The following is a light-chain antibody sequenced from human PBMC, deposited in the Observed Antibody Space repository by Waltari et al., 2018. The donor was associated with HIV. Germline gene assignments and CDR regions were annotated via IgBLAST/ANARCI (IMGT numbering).Light chain of an antibody. V-gene: IGLV2-23*02. Sequence: QSALTQPASVSGSPGQSITISCTGSSSDVGNYNLVSWYQQHPGKAPKFMIYEVTKRPSGVFNRFSGSKFGNTASLTISGLQAEDEADYYCCSYAGGGTVVFGGGTKLTVL. CDR3: CSYAGGGTVV. J-gene: IGLJ2*01. CDR2: EVT. CDR1: SSDVGNYNL.